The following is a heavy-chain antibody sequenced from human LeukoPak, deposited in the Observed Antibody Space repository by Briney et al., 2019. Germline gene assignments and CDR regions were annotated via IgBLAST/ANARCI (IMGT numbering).Heavy chain of an antibody. CDR2: INPSGGST. CDR1: GYTFTSYY. J-gene: IGHJ4*02. V-gene: IGHV1-46*01. D-gene: IGHD3-10*01. CDR3: ARDIDRITLVRGVMNY. Sequence: ASVKVSCKASGYTFTSYYMHWVRQAPGQGLEWMGIINPSGGSTSYAQKFQGRVTMTTDTSTSTVYMELSSLRSEDTAVYYCARDIDRITLVRGVMNYWGQGTLVTVSS.